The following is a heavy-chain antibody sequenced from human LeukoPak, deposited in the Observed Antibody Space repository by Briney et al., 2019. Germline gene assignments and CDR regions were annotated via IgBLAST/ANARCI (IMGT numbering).Heavy chain of an antibody. V-gene: IGHV4-30-4*01. Sequence: SQTLSLTCTVSGGSISSGDYYWSWIRQPPGKGLEWIGYIYYNGSTYYNPSLKSRVTISVDTSKNQFSLKLSSVTAADTAVYYCARASMIVVVIDYWGQGTLVTVSS. CDR1: GGSISSGDYY. J-gene: IGHJ4*02. CDR3: ARASMIVVVIDY. CDR2: IYYNGST. D-gene: IGHD3-22*01.